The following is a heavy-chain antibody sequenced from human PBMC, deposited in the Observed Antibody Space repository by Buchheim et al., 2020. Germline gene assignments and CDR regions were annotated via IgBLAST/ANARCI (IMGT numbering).Heavy chain of an antibody. CDR2: IWYDGSNK. CDR1: GFTFSSYV. Sequence: QVQLVESGGGVVQPGRSLRLSCAASGFTFSSYVMHWVRQAPGKGLEWVAVIWYDGSNKYYAVSVKGRFTISRDNSKNTLYLQMNSLRAEDTAVYYCARDWGGYAFDYWGQGTL. CDR3: ARDWGGYAFDY. V-gene: IGHV3-33*01. D-gene: IGHD5-12*01. J-gene: IGHJ4*02.